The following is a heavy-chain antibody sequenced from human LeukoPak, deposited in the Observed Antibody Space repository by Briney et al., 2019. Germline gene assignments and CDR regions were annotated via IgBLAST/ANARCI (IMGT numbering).Heavy chain of an antibody. CDR1: GFTFSSYG. CDR3: GTAIPEYDAFDI. V-gene: IGHV3-30*03. Sequence: GRPLRLSCAASGFTFSSYGMHWVRQAPGKGLEWVAVISYDGSNKYYADSVKGRFTISRDNSKNTLYLQMNSLRAEDTAVYYCGTAIPEYDAFDIWGQGTMVTVSS. CDR2: ISYDGSNK. D-gene: IGHD5-18*01. J-gene: IGHJ3*02.